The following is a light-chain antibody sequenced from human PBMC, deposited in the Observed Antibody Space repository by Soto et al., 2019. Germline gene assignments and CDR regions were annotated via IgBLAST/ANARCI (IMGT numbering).Light chain of an antibody. J-gene: IGKJ1*01. CDR2: KVS. V-gene: IGKV2-30*01. Sequence: DVVMTQSPLSLPVTLGQPASISCRSSQSLVSSDGNTYLIWFQQRPGQSPRRLIYKVSNRDSGVPERFSGSGSGTDFTMEISRVEAGDVGVYYCMQGTHWPWTFGRGTKVEIK. CDR3: MQGTHWPWT. CDR1: QSLVSSDGNTY.